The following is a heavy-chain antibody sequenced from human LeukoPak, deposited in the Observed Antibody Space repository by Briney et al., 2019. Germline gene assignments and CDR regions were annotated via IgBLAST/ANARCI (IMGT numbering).Heavy chain of an antibody. CDR3: ARGGEDV. J-gene: IGHJ6*04. CDR1: GFTVSSNY. Sequence: GGSLRLSCTASGFTVSSNYMNWVRQAPGKGLEWVSVIYSGGSTYYVDSVKGRFTISRADSQYTLYLQINGLRAQHTAVYYCARGGEDVWGKGTTVTVSS. V-gene: IGHV3-53*01. CDR2: IYSGGST. D-gene: IGHD3-16*01.